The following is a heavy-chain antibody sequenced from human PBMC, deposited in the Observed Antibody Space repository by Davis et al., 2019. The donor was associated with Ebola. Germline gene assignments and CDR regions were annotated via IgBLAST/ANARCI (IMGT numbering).Heavy chain of an antibody. D-gene: IGHD6-19*01. CDR2: INPSGGST. CDR3: ARDRGIAVADL. J-gene: IGHJ2*01. CDR1: GYTFTSYY. Sequence: ASVKVSCKASGYTFTSYYMHWVRQAPGQGLEWMGIINPSGGSTSYARKFQGRATMTRDTSTSTVYMELSSLRSEDTAVYYCARDRGIAVADLWGRGTLVTVSS. V-gene: IGHV1-46*01.